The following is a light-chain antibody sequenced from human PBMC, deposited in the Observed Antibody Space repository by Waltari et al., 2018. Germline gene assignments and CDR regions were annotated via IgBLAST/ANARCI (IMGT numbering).Light chain of an antibody. J-gene: IGKJ4*01. CDR2: KAS. V-gene: IGKV1-5*03. Sequence: DIQMSQSPSPLSASKGDRVTITCRASQSIRDWLSWFQQKPGQAPKLLIYKASSLDSGVPSRFSGSGSDTEFTLTISSLQPDDFATYYCQQYHAYPLTFGGGTKVEI. CDR3: QQYHAYPLT. CDR1: QSIRDW.